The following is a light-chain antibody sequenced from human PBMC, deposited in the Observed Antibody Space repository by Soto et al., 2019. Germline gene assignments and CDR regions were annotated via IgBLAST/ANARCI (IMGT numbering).Light chain of an antibody. Sequence: QSVLTQPPSASGTPGQRVTISCSGRSSNIGSNYVYWYQQLPGTAPKLLIYRNNQRPSGVPDRFSGSKSGTSASLAISGLRSADEADYYCAAWDDSLSAWVFGGGTKLTVL. J-gene: IGLJ3*02. V-gene: IGLV1-47*01. CDR2: RNN. CDR3: AAWDDSLSAWV. CDR1: SSNIGSNY.